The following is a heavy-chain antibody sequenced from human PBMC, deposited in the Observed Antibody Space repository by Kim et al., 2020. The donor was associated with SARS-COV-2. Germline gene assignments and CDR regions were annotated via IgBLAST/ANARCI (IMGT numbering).Heavy chain of an antibody. CDR1: GFSLSTSGMC. V-gene: IGHV2-70*01. Sequence: SGPTLVNPTQTLTLTCTFSGFSLSTSGMCVSWIRQPPGKALEWLALIDWDDDKYYSTSLKTRLTISKDTSKNQVVLTMTNMDPVDTATYYCARISAQSSSSHYYYYGMDVWGQGTTVTVSS. D-gene: IGHD6-6*01. CDR3: ARISAQSSSSHYYYYGMDV. CDR2: IDWDDDK. J-gene: IGHJ6*02.